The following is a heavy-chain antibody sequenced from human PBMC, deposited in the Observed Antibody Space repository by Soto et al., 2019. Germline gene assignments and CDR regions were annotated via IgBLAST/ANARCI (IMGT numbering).Heavy chain of an antibody. CDR1: GGTFSSYA. J-gene: IGHJ6*02. V-gene: IGHV1-69*01. CDR2: IIPIFGTA. Sequence: QVQLVQSGAEVKKPGSSVKVSCKASGGTFSSYAISWARQAPGQGLEWMGGIIPIFGTANYAQKFQGRVTITADESTSTAYMELSSLRSEDTAVYYCARARQRVVPAAIYYYYGMDVWGQGTTVTVSS. D-gene: IGHD2-2*01. CDR3: ARARQRVVPAAIYYYYGMDV.